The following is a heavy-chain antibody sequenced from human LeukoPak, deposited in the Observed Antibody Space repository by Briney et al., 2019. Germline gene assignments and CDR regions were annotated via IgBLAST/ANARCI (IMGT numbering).Heavy chain of an antibody. J-gene: IGHJ4*02. D-gene: IGHD3-10*01. CDR1: GGSISSGGYY. CDR2: IYYSGST. CDR3: ASGMVRDHGPPTFDY. V-gene: IGHV4-31*03. Sequence: SQTLSLTCTVSGGSISSGGYYWSWIRQHPGKGLEWIGYIYYSGSTYYNPSIKSRVTISVDTSKNQFSLKLSSVTAADTAVYYCASGMVRDHGPPTFDYWGQGTLVTVSS.